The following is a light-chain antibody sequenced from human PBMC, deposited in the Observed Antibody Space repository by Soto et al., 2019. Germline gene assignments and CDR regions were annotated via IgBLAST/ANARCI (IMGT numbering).Light chain of an antibody. CDR2: DVN. Sequence: QSALTQPRSVSGSPGQSVTISCAGTSSDVGAYYYVSGYQQHPGKAPKLMLYDVNERPSGVPDRFSGSKSGNTASLTISGLQAEDEADYYCCSYAGGYTHVVFGGGTKLTVL. CDR3: CSYAGGYTHVV. J-gene: IGLJ2*01. CDR1: SSDVGAYYY. V-gene: IGLV2-11*01.